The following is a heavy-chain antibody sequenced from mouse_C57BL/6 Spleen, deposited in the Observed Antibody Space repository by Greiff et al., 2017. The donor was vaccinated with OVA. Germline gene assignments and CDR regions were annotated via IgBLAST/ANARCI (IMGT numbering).Heavy chain of an antibody. J-gene: IGHJ2*01. CDR1: GYTFTDYN. CDR3: ARFNYYGSRYYFDY. V-gene: IGHV1-18*01. D-gene: IGHD1-1*01. Sequence: VQLQQSGPELVKPGASVKIPCKASGYTFTDYNMDWVKQSHGESLEWIGDINPNNGGTIYNQKFKGKATLTVDKSSSTAYMELRSLTSEDTAVYYCARFNYYGSRYYFDYWGQGTTLTVSS. CDR2: INPNNGGT.